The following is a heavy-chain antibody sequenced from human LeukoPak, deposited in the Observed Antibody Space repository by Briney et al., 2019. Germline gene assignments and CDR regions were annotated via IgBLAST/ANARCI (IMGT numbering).Heavy chain of an antibody. CDR3: ASSALNWNVDPPQSALDY. CDR2: ISAYNGNT. Sequence: ASVKVSFTASGYTFTSYGISWVRQAPGQGLEWMGWISAYNGNTNYAQKLQGRVTMTTDTSTSTDYMELRSLRSDDTAVYYCASSALNWNVDPPQSALDYWGQGTLVTVSS. D-gene: IGHD1-20*01. CDR1: GYTFTSYG. J-gene: IGHJ4*02. V-gene: IGHV1-18*01.